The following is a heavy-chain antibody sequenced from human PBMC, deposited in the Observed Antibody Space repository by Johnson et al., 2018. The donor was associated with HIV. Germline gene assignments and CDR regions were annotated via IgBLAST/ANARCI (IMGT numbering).Heavy chain of an antibody. Sequence: VQLVESGGGVVQPGRSLRLSCAASGFTFSSYAMHWVRQAPGKGLEWVSYISSSGSTIYYADSVKGRFTISRDNAKNSLYLQMNRLRAEDTAVYYCAKDRTNWGYDAFDIWGQGTMVTVSS. J-gene: IGHJ3*02. CDR2: ISSSGSTI. V-gene: IGHV3-48*03. CDR3: AKDRTNWGYDAFDI. D-gene: IGHD3-16*01. CDR1: GFTFSSYA.